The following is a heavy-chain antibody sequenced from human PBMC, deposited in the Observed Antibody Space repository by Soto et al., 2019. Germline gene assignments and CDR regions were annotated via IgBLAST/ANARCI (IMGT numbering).Heavy chain of an antibody. J-gene: IGHJ6*02. V-gene: IGHV1-69*13. CDR3: AREARRATAMEHYYYYYYGMDV. D-gene: IGHD5-18*01. CDR2: IIPIFGTA. CDR1: GGTFSSYA. Sequence: SVKVSCKASGGTFSSYAISWVRQAPGQGLEWMGGIIPIFGTANYAQKFQGRVTITADESTSTAYMELSSLRSEDTAVYYCAREARRATAMEHYYYYYYGMDVWGQGTTVTVSS.